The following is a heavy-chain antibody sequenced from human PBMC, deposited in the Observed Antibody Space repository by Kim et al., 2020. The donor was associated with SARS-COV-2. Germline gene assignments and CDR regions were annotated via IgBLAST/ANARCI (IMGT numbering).Heavy chain of an antibody. CDR1: GGSISSGGYS. V-gene: IGHV4-30-2*01. CDR2: IYHSGST. J-gene: IGHJ4*02. Sequence: SETLSLTCAVSGGSISSGGYSWSWIRQPPGKGLEWIGYIYHSGSTYYNPSLKSRVTISVDRSKNQFSLKLSSVTAADTAVYYCARGDSSSWYSLWGQGTL. CDR3: ARGDSSSWYSL. D-gene: IGHD6-13*01.